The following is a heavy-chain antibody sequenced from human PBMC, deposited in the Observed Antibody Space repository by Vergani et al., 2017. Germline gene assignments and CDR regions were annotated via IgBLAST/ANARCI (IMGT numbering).Heavy chain of an antibody. CDR2: ISGSGGST. V-gene: IGHV3-23*01. CDR3: AKGSRVYYYDSSGKVSSWYFDL. J-gene: IGHJ2*01. CDR1: GFTFSSYA. D-gene: IGHD3-22*01. Sequence: EVQLLESVGGLVQPGGSLRLSCAASGFTFSSYAMRWVRQAPGKGLEWVSAISGSGGSTYYADSVKGRFTISRDNSKKTLYLQMNSLRAEDTAVYYCAKGSRVYYYDSSGKVSSWYFDLWGRGTLVTVSS.